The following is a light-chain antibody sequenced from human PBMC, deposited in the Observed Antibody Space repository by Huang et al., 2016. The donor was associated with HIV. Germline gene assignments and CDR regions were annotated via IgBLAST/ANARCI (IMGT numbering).Light chain of an antibody. CDR2: GAS. V-gene: IGKV3-20*01. CDR1: QSIGGAY. CDR3: QHHAGSHIGFT. Sequence: EIVLTQSPGTLSLSPGERATLSCRASQSIGGAYLAWYQQKPGQAPRLLIYGASDRPSGIPDRFSGSGSGTDFTLTISRLEPEDFAVYYCQHHAGSHIGFTFGPGTKLDIK. J-gene: IGKJ3*01.